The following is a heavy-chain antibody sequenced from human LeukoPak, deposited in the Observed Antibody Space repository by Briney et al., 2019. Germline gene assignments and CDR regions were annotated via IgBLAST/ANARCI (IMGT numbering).Heavy chain of an antibody. CDR2: ITGSGSIM. CDR1: GFTFSDYY. Sequence: KAGGSLRLSCAASGFTFSDYYMSWIRQAPGKGLEWVSYITGSGSIMYYADSVKGRFTISRDNAKNSLYLQMNSLRAEDTAVYFCAKVRGWYYYHYMDVWGKGTTVTVSS. J-gene: IGHJ6*03. CDR3: AKVRGWYYYHYMDV. D-gene: IGHD3-10*01. V-gene: IGHV3-11*04.